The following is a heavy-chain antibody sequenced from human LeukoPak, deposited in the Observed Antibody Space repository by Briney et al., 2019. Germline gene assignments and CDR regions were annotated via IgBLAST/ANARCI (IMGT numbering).Heavy chain of an antibody. CDR3: ARGQTTVVAKYYFDY. V-gene: IGHV3-30-3*01. J-gene: IGHJ4*02. D-gene: IGHD4-23*01. CDR1: GFTFNTYA. CDR2: IPYDGSNK. Sequence: GGSLRLSCAASGFTFNTYAMHWVRQAPGKGLEWVAVIPYDGSNKYYADSVKGRFTISRDNSKNTLYLQMNSLRAEDTAVNYCARGQTTVVAKYYFDYWGQGTLVTVSS.